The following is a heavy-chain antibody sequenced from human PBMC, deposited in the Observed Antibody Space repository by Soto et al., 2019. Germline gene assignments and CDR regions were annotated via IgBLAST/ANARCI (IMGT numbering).Heavy chain of an antibody. V-gene: IGHV6-1*01. CDR1: GDSVSSNSAA. D-gene: IGHD3-22*01. J-gene: IGHJ4*02. CDR3: ARGLYYYDSSGYYYDY. Sequence: SQTLSLTCVISGDSVSSNSAAWNWIRQSPSRGLEWLGRTYYRSKWYNDYAVSVKSRITINPDTSKNQFSLQLNSVTPEDTAVYYCARGLYYYDSSGYYYDYWGQGTLVTVSS. CDR2: TYYRSKWYN.